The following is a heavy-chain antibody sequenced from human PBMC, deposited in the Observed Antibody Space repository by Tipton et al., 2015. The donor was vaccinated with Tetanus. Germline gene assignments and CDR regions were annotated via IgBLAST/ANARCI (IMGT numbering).Heavy chain of an antibody. CDR1: GVSVTTYH. J-gene: IGHJ4*02. V-gene: IGHV4-59*02. CDR2: ITDTGRT. Sequence: TLSLTCNVSGVSVTTYHWSWIRQPPGKGLEWIGYITDTGRTNYSPHLRNRLTIPIDTSKTHFPLRLDSVTAADTAVYYCATDRRGPGEVRGLDHWGQGTLVTVSS. CDR3: ATDRRGPGEVRGLDH. D-gene: IGHD3-10*01.